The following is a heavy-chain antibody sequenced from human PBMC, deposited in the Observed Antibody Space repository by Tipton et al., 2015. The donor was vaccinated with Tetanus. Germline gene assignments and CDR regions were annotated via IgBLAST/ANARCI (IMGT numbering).Heavy chain of an antibody. J-gene: IGHJ4*02. CDR1: GFTFNSDW. V-gene: IGHV3-21*01. D-gene: IGHD6-6*01. Sequence: SLRLSCAASGFTFNSDWMNWVRQAPGRGLEWVSSISSTTSYIYYSDSVKGRFTISRDNAKNSLYLQMNSLTADDTAVYFCASGSSLDYWGQGTLVTVSS. CDR2: ISSTTSYI. CDR3: ASGSSLDY.